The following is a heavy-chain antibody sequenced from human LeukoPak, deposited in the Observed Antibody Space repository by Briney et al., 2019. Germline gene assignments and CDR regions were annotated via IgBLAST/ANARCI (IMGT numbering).Heavy chain of an antibody. V-gene: IGHV3-23*01. Sequence: GGSLRLSCAASGFTFSSYAMSWVRQAPGKGLEWVSAISGSGGSTYYADSVKGRFTISRDNSKNTLYLQTNSLRAEDTAVYYCAKDLPHYYDSSGYYSLDYYYGMDVWGQGTTVTVSS. CDR3: AKDLPHYYDSSGYYSLDYYYGMDV. J-gene: IGHJ6*02. CDR1: GFTFSSYA. CDR2: ISGSGGST. D-gene: IGHD3-22*01.